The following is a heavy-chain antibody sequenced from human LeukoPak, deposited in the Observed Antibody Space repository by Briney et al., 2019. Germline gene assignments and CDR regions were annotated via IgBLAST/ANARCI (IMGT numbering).Heavy chain of an antibody. D-gene: IGHD6-13*01. CDR1: GFTFSNYW. CDR2: IKEDGSEK. V-gene: IGHV3-7*01. J-gene: IGHJ4*02. CDR3: ASGRQLGY. Sequence: GGSLRLSCAASGFTFSNYWMTWVRQAPGKGLEWVANIKEDGSEKYYVDSVKGRFTISRDNARNSLYLQMNSLRAEDTAVYYCASGRQLGYWGQGTLVTVSS.